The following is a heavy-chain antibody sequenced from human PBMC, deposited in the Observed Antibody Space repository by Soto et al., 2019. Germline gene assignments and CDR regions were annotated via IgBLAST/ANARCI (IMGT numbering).Heavy chain of an antibody. CDR3: ARGPNWGYRFDS. Sequence: QVQLVQSGAEVKKPGSSVKVSCEASGGTFTGHAISWVRQAPGQGPEWMGGLIPLFGTSQHAQNFQGRLTITADKSTSTAYTELTSLRFEDTAIYYCARGPNWGYRFDSWGQGTLVTVSS. V-gene: IGHV1-69*06. D-gene: IGHD7-27*01. J-gene: IGHJ4*02. CDR1: GGTFTGHA. CDR2: LIPLFGTS.